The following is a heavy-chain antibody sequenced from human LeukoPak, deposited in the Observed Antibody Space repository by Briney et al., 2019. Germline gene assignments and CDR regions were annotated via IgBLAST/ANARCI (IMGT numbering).Heavy chain of an antibody. Sequence: ASVKVSCKASGYTFTGYYMHWVRQAPGQGPEWMGWINPNSGGTNYAQKFQGRVTMTRDTSISTAYMELSRLRSDDTAVYYCARLEQWLGAEYFQHWGQGTLVTVSS. CDR2: INPNSGGT. V-gene: IGHV1-2*02. CDR3: ARLEQWLGAEYFQH. CDR1: GYTFTGYY. D-gene: IGHD6-19*01. J-gene: IGHJ1*01.